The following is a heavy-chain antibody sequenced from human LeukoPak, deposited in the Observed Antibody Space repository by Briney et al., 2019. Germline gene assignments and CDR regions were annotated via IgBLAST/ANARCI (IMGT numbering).Heavy chain of an antibody. D-gene: IGHD3-22*01. CDR1: GFTFSSYA. V-gene: IGHV3-53*01. J-gene: IGHJ4*02. CDR3: ASSDSSGYRVDY. Sequence: GGSLRLSCAASGFTFSSYAMSWVRQAPGKGLEWVSVIYSGGSTYYADSVKGRFTISRDNSKNTLCLQMNSLRAEDTAVYYCASSDSSGYRVDYWGQGTLVTVSS. CDR2: IYSGGST.